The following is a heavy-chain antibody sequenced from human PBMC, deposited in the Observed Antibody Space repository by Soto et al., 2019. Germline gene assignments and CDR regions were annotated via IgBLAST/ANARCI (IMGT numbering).Heavy chain of an antibody. CDR2: IHGSGST. Sequence: QVQLQLGGAGLLKPSETLSLTCAGYGGSFSGYYWSWIRQPPGKGLEWIGEIHGSGSTNYGPSLKSRVTMSADTSKNQISLKMSSVTAADTAVYYCERGHAPPLYWGPGTMVTVSS. J-gene: IGHJ4*02. CDR3: ERGHAPPLY. CDR1: GGSFSGYY. V-gene: IGHV4-34*01.